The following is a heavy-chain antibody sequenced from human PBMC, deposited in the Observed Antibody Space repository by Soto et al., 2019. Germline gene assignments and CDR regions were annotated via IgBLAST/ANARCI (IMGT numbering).Heavy chain of an antibody. CDR2: IYYSGST. Sequence: SETLSLTCTVSGGSISSGGYYWSWIRQHPGKGLEWIGYIYYSGSTYYNPSLKSRVTISVDTSKNQFSLKLSSVTAADTAVYYCARGTMVRGVHCDGMDGWGQGTTVTVSS. V-gene: IGHV4-31*03. CDR1: GGSISSGGYY. CDR3: ARGTMVRGVHCDGMDG. J-gene: IGHJ6*02. D-gene: IGHD3-10*01.